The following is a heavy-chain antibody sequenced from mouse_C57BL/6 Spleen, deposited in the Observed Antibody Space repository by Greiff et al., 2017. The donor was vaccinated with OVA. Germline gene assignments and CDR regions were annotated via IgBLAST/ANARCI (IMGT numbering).Heavy chain of an antibody. Sequence: VQLQQSGAELVRPGASVKLSCTASGFTITDDYMHWVKQRPEQGLEWIGWIDPENGDTEYASKFQGKATITADTSSNTTYLQLSSLTSEDTAVYYCTHNYCGKGMDYWGQGTTLTVSS. V-gene: IGHV14-4*01. CDR3: THNYCGKGMDY. CDR1: GFTITDDY. CDR2: IDPENGDT. D-gene: IGHD1-1*01. J-gene: IGHJ2*01.